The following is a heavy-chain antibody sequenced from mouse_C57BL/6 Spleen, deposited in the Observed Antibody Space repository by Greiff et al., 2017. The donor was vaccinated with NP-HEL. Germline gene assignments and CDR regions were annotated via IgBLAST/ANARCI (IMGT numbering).Heavy chain of an antibody. J-gene: IGHJ2*01. CDR2: IYPGSGST. CDR1: GYTFTSYW. D-gene: IGHD2-3*01. CDR3: ARGMEPLDY. V-gene: IGHV1-55*01. Sequence: VQLQQSGAELVKPGASVKMSCKASGYTFTSYWITWVKQRPGQGLEWIGDIYPGSGSTNYNEKFKSKATLTVDTSASTAYMQLSSLASEDSAVYYCARGMEPLDYWGQGTTLTVSS.